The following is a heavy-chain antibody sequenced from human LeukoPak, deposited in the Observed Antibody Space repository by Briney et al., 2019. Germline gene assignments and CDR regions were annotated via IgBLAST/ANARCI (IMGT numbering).Heavy chain of an antibody. J-gene: IGHJ5*02. CDR2: IIVGSGRT. Sequence: ASVKVSCKASGFTFSNSAIQWVRQARGQRLEWIGWIIVGSGRTHYAQNLQERLTITRDMSTTTDYMELSSLRSEDTAFYYCARDNSVGDVAWWFDPWGQGTLVTVSS. CDR1: GFTFSNSA. CDR3: ARDNSVGDVAWWFDP. D-gene: IGHD1-26*01. V-gene: IGHV1-58*02.